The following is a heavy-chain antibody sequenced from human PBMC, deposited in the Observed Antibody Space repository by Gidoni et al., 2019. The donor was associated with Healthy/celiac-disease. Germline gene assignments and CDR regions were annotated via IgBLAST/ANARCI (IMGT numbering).Heavy chain of an antibody. V-gene: IGHV3-21*01. CDR1: GFTFSSYS. J-gene: IGHJ4*02. CDR2: ISSSSSYI. D-gene: IGHD3-3*01. CDR3: ARQPPSDLWSGYPFDY. Sequence: EVQLVESGGGLVKPGGSLRLSCAASGFTFSSYSMNWVRQAPGKGLEGVSSISSSSSYIYYADSVKGRFTISRDNAKNSLYLQMNSLRAEDTAVYYCARQPPSDLWSGYPFDYWGQGTLVTVSS.